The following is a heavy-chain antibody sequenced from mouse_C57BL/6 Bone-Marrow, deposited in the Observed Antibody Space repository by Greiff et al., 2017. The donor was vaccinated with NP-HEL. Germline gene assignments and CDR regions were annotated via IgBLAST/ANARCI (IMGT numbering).Heavy chain of an antibody. D-gene: IGHD1-1*01. CDR3: ARPYYDGSRGAMDY. J-gene: IGHJ4*01. CDR1: GYTFTDYY. V-gene: IGHV1-26*01. CDR2: INPNNGGT. Sequence: EVQLQQSGPELVKPGASVKISCKASGYTFTDYYMNWVKQSHGKSLEWIGDINPNNGGTSYNQKFKGKATLTVDKYSSTAYMELRSLTSEDSAVYYCARPYYDGSRGAMDYWGQGTSVTVSS.